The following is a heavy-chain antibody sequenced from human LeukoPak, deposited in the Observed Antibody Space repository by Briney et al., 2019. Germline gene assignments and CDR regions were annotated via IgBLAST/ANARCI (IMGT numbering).Heavy chain of an antibody. CDR2: IKKDGSGI. Sequence: GGSLRLSCVVSGFPFSNSWRYWVRQAPGKGLEGVANIKKDGSGISYVDSVKGRFITSRDNTRNSLYMQMNSLTVDETAVYFGAEGNAMDVWGKGTAVTVSS. J-gene: IGHJ6*04. V-gene: IGHV3-7*03. CDR3: AEGNAMDV. CDR1: GFPFSNSW.